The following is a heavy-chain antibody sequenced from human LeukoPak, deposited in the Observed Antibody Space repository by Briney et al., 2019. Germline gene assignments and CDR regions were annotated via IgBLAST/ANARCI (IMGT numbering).Heavy chain of an antibody. V-gene: IGHV3-21*01. J-gene: IGHJ5*02. CDR3: ARDHPYGSGSYYNPYWFDP. Sequence: GGSLRLSCAASGFTFSSYSMNWVRQAPGKGLEWVSSISSSSSYIYYADSVKGRFTISRDNAKNSLYLQMNSLRAEDTAVYYCARDHPYGSGSYYNPYWFDPWDQGTLVTVSS. CDR2: ISSSSSYI. CDR1: GFTFSSYS. D-gene: IGHD3-10*01.